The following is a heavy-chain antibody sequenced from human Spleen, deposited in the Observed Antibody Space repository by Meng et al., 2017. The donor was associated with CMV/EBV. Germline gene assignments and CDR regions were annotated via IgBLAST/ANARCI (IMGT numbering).Heavy chain of an antibody. CDR2: TYYRSKWYN. V-gene: IGHV6-1*01. J-gene: IGHJ6*02. Sequence: SCAISGDSVSSNTAAWNWIRQSPSRGLEWLARTYYRSKWYNDYAISVNSRISINPDTSKNQFSLQLNSVTPEDTAVYYCAREYQVLYGAICGMDVWGQGTPVTVSS. CDR3: AREYQVLYGAICGMDV. CDR1: GDSVSSNTAA. D-gene: IGHD2-2*02.